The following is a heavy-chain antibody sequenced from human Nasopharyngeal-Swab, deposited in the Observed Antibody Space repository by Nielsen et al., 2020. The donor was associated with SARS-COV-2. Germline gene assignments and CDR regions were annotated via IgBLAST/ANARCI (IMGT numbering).Heavy chain of an antibody. Sequence: SETLSLTCTVSGGSISSSSYYWGWIRQPPGKGLEWIGSIYYRGSTYYNPSLKSRVTKAVDTSKNQYALKLSSVTAADTAVYYCTQDVLLWFGELYGGNWFDPWGQGTLVTVSS. CDR2: IYYRGST. CDR1: GGSISSSSYY. D-gene: IGHD3-10*01. CDR3: TQDVLLWFGELYGGNWFDP. J-gene: IGHJ5*02. V-gene: IGHV4-39*01.